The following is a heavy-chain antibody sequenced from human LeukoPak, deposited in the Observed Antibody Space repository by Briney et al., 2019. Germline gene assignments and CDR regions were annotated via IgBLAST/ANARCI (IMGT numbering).Heavy chain of an antibody. CDR2: INPNSGGT. J-gene: IGHJ5*02. CDR3: AREMTHDYYDSSGYPGWFDP. CDR1: GYTFTGYY. D-gene: IGHD3-22*01. Sequence: GASVKVSCKASGYTFTGYYMHWVRQAPGQGLEWMGWINPNSGGTNYAQKFQGRVTMTRDTSISTAYMELSRLRSDDTAAYYCAREMTHDYYDSSGYPGWFDPWGQGTLVTVSS. V-gene: IGHV1-2*02.